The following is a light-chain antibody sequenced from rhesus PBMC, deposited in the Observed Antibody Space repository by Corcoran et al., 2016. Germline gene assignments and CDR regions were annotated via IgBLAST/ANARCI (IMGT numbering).Light chain of an antibody. CDR1: QSVSSY. Sequence: QVILTQSPATLSLSPGERATLSCRASQSVSSYLAWYQQRPGQAPRLLIYGASSRSTGIPYRFRGSGSGTEFTLTISSLEPEDFAVYDCQKYSSSPTFGGGTKVEIK. J-gene: IGKJ4*01. V-gene: IGKV3-53*01. CDR3: QKYSSSPT. CDR2: GAS.